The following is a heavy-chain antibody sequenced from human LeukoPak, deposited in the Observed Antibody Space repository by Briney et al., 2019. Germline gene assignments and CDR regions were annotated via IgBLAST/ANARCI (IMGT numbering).Heavy chain of an antibody. D-gene: IGHD3-22*01. J-gene: IGHJ6*03. Sequence: PGGSLRLSCAASGFTFSSYGMHWVRQAPGKGLEWVAFIRYDGSNKYYADSVKGRFTISRDNSKNTLYLQMNSLRAEDTAVYYCAKGTVVVRCYYMDVWGKGTTVTVSS. CDR3: AKGTVVVRCYYMDV. CDR1: GFTFSSYG. CDR2: IRYDGSNK. V-gene: IGHV3-30*02.